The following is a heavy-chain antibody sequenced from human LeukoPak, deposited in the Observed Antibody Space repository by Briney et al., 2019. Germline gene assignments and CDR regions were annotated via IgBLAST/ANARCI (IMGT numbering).Heavy chain of an antibody. CDR1: GYTFTSYG. CDR3: ARDWGAAAGYYYGMDV. V-gene: IGHV1-18*04. J-gene: IGHJ6*04. CDR2: ISAYNGNT. Sequence: EASVKVSCKASGYTFTSYGISWVRQAPGQGLEWMGRISAYNGNTNYAQKLQGRVTMTTDTSTSTAYMELRSLRSDDTAVYYCARDWGAAAGYYYGMDVWGKGTTVTVSS. D-gene: IGHD6-13*01.